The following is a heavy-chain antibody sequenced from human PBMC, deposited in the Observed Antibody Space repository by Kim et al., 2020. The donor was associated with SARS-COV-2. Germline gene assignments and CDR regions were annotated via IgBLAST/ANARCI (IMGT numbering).Heavy chain of an antibody. V-gene: IGHV4-31*03. CDR1: GGSISSGGYY. CDR3: ARSYDSSGYYY. D-gene: IGHD3-22*01. CDR2: IYYSGST. Sequence: SETLSLTCTVSGGSISSGGYYWSWIRQHPGKGLEWIGYIYYSGSTYYNPSLKSRVTISVDTSKNQFSLKLSSVTAADTAVYYCARSYDSSGYYYWGQGTLVTVSS. J-gene: IGHJ4*02.